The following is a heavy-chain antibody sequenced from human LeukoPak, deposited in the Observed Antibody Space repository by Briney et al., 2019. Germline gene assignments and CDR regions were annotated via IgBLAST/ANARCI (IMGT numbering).Heavy chain of an antibody. CDR3: ARGAVVTGYFDS. CDR1: GFTFSSPA. V-gene: IGHV3-30-3*01. Sequence: GGSLRLSCAASGFTFSSPAMHWVRQAPGKGLEWVAVISYDGTNKYYADSVKGRFTISRDYSKNTLFLQMNSLKPEDTAVYHCARGAVVTGYFDSWGQGTLVTVSS. J-gene: IGHJ4*02. CDR2: ISYDGTNK. D-gene: IGHD4-23*01.